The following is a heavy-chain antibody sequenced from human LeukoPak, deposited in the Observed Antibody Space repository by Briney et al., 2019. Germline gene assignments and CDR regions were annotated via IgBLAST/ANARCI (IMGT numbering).Heavy chain of an antibody. J-gene: IGHJ4*02. CDR2: IQADGSEK. V-gene: IGHV3-7*01. Sequence: GGSLRLSCAASGFTFRSYWMSWVRQAPGKGLEWVANIQADGSEKNYIDSVQGRFIISRDNAKTSLYLQMNSLRAEDTAVYYCAREYDYGDPGPLDYWGQGTLVTVSS. CDR3: AREYDYGDPGPLDY. CDR1: GFTFRSYW. D-gene: IGHD4-17*01.